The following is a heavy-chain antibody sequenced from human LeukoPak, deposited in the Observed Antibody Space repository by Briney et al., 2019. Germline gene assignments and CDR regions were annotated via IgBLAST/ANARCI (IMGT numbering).Heavy chain of an antibody. J-gene: IGHJ4*02. Sequence: SETLSLTCTVSGGSISSSSYCWGWIRQRPGKGLEWIVSIYYSGSNYYNPSLKSRVPISVDTSKNQFSLKLSSVTATGTAVYYCARVRTQPGRGFSHFDYWGQGTLVTVSS. CDR2: IYYSGSN. CDR3: ARVRTQPGRGFSHFDY. CDR1: GGSISSSSYC. V-gene: IGHV4-39*07. D-gene: IGHD2-8*02.